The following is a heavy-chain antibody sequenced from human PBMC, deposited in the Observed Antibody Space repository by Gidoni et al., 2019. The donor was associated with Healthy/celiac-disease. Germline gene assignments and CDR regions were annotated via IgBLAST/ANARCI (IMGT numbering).Heavy chain of an antibody. D-gene: IGHD3-22*01. CDR3: ARDLLTGDYYDSSGYYYAGMDV. J-gene: IGHJ6*02. V-gene: IGHV4-4*07. CDR1: GCSISSSY. Sequence: QVQLQESGPGLAKPSETLSLTCTVSGCSISSSYWSWLRQPAGKGLEWIGRIYTSGSTNYNPSLKSRVTMSVDTSKNQFSLKLSSVTAADTAVYYCARDLLTGDYYDSSGYYYAGMDVWGQGTTVTVSS. CDR2: IYTSGST.